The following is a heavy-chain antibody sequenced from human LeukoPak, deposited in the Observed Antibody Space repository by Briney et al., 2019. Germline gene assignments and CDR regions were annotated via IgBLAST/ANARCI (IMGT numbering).Heavy chain of an antibody. J-gene: IGHJ6*03. D-gene: IGHD4-11*01. CDR2: ISCSGGST. CDR1: GFTFSSDG. Sequence: GGSLLLSGAASGFTFSSDGMGWVRQAPGKGLEWVSLISCSGGSTYYVDSVKGRFTISRDNSKNTLDLQMTRRRAQGKAVYYCAKMGPTVSHGGGYYYYIDVWGKGTTVTVSS. CDR3: AKMGPTVSHGGGYYYYIDV. V-gene: IGHV3-23*01.